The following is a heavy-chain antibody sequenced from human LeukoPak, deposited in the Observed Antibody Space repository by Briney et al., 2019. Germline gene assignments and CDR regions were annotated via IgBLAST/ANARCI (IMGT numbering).Heavy chain of an antibody. V-gene: IGHV3-48*03. D-gene: IGHD2-21*02. CDR1: GFTFSSYE. Sequence: PGGSLRLSCAASGFTFSSYEMNWVRQAPGKGLEWVSYISSSGSTIYYADSVKGRFTISRDNAKNSLYLRMNSLRAEDTAVYYCAPTAPYYYYYYMDVWGKGTTVTVSS. CDR3: APTAPYYYYYYMDV. CDR2: ISSSGSTI. J-gene: IGHJ6*03.